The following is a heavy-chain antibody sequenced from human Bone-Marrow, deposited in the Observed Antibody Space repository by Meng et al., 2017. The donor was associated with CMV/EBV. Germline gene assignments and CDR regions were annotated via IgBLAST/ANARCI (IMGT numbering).Heavy chain of an antibody. D-gene: IGHD2-2*01. V-gene: IGHV3-11*04. CDR2: ISSSGSTI. CDR1: GFTFSDYY. J-gene: IGHJ6*02. CDR3: AREARVVVPAASYYYGMDV. Sequence: GGSLRLSCAASGFTFSDYYMSWIRQAPGKGLEWVSYISSSGSTIYYADSVKGRFTISRDNAKNSLYLQMNSLRAEDTALYYCAREARVVVPAASYYYGMDVWGQGTTDTVSS.